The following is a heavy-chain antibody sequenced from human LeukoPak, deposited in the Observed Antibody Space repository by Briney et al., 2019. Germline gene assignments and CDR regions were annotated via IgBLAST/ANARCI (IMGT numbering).Heavy chain of an antibody. J-gene: IGHJ4*02. CDR1: GFTFSSYG. CDR2: ISGSGGST. D-gene: IGHD2-2*01. Sequence: GGSLRLSCAASGFTFSSYGMSWVRQAPGKGLERVSAISGSGGSTYYADSVKGRFTISRDNSKNTLYLQMNSLSAEDTAVYYCANLGNQPHDYWGQGTLVTVSS. CDR3: ANLGNQPHDY. V-gene: IGHV3-23*01.